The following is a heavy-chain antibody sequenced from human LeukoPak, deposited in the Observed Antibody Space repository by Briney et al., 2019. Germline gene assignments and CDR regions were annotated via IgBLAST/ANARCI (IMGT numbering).Heavy chain of an antibody. V-gene: IGHV4-59*08. CDR2: IYYSGST. CDR1: GGSISSYY. Sequence: PSETLSLTCTVSGGSISSYYWSWIRQPPGKGLEWIGYIYYSGSTNYSPSLKSRVTISVDTSKNQFSLKLSSVTAADTAVYYCARRRSVTMVRGAINWFDPWGQGTLVTVSS. CDR3: ARRRSVTMVRGAINWFDP. J-gene: IGHJ5*02. D-gene: IGHD3-10*01.